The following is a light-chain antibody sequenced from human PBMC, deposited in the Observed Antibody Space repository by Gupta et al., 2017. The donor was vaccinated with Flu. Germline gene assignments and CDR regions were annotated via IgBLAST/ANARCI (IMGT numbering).Light chain of an antibody. J-gene: IGLJ2*01. CDR1: SSNTGAGYD. CDR2: ANT. Sequence: QSVLTPPPSVSGAAGQRVSFSCLWSSSNTGAGYDVHWYQQLPGAAPKLLIYANTDRPSGVPDRFSGSKSDTSASLAITGLQAEDEADYYCQSYDSSLNGVVFGGGTKLTVL. V-gene: IGLV1-40*01. CDR3: QSYDSSLNGVV.